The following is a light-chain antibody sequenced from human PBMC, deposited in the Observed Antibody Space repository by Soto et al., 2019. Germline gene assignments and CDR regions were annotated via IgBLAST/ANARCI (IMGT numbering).Light chain of an antibody. J-gene: IGKJ4*01. V-gene: IGKV2-28*01. CDR3: MQTLQIPVT. CDR2: LGS. Sequence: DIVMTQSPLSLPVTPGEPASISCRSSQSLLHSNGYNYLDWYLQKPGQSPQVLIYLGSIRASGVHDRFSGSGSGTDFTLKISRVEAEDVGVYYCMQTLQIPVTFGGGTNVEIK. CDR1: QSLLHSNGYNY.